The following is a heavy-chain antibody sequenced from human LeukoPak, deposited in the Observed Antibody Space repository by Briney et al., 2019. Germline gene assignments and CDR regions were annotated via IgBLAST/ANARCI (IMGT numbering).Heavy chain of an antibody. J-gene: IGHJ6*03. CDR1: GGTFSSYA. CDR3: ARAQNCSGGSCLPIDDYYYYYMDV. Sequence: ASVKVSCKASGGTFSSYAISWVRQAPGQGLEWMGGIIPIFGTANYAQKFQGRVTITADESTSTAYMELSSLRSEDTAVYYCARAQNCSGGSCLPIDDYYYYYMDVWGKGTTVTISS. V-gene: IGHV1-69*13. CDR2: IIPIFGTA. D-gene: IGHD2-15*01.